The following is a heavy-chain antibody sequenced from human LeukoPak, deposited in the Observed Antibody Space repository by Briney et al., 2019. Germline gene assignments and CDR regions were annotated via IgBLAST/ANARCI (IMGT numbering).Heavy chain of an antibody. J-gene: IGHJ4*02. V-gene: IGHV3-30*03. CDR2: ISYDGSHQ. Sequence: PGRSLRLSCAASGFTFRDNGMDWVRQAPGKGLEWVAVISYDGSHQYYADSVKGRFTISRDNPKNTLYLQMNSLRPEDTAVYYCATPINYHGSGSYFPPIHWGQGTLVTVSS. CDR1: GFTFRDNG. D-gene: IGHD3-10*01. CDR3: ATPINYHGSGSYFPPIH.